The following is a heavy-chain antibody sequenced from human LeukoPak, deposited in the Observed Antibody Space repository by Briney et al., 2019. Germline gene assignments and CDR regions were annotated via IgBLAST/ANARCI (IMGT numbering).Heavy chain of an antibody. CDR2: MNPNSGNT. D-gene: IGHD3-10*01. V-gene: IGHV1-8*01. Sequence: ASVKVSCKASGYTFSSYDINWVRQAAGQGPEWMGWMNPNSGNTAYAQNFQGRVIMTRNTSISTAYMELSSLRSEDTAVYYCARGLGRVRFGEYYFDYWGQGTLVTVSS. CDR1: GYTFSSYD. CDR3: ARGLGRVRFGEYYFDY. J-gene: IGHJ4*02.